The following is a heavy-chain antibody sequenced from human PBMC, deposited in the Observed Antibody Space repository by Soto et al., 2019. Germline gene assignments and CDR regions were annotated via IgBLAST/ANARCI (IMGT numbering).Heavy chain of an antibody. CDR1: GGSISSSNC. Sequence: SETLSLTCAVSGGSISSSNCWSFVRQPPGKGLEWIGEIYHSGSTNYNPSLKSRVTISVDKSKNQFSLKLSSVTAADTAVYYCARDPYYDILTGYYDYYYYGMDVWGQGTTVTVSS. D-gene: IGHD3-9*01. J-gene: IGHJ6*02. CDR2: IYHSGST. V-gene: IGHV4-4*02. CDR3: ARDPYYDILTGYYDYYYYGMDV.